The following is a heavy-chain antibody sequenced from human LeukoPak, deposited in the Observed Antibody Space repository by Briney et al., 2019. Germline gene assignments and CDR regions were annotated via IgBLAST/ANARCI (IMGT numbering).Heavy chain of an antibody. V-gene: IGHV6-1*01. CDR1: GDSVSSNSAA. J-gene: IGHJ3*02. Sequence: SQTLSLTCAISGDSVSSNSAAWNWIRQSPSRGLEWLGRTYYRSKWYNDYAVSVKSRITINPDTSKNQFSLRLTSVTAADTAVYYCARADGRYRLRRHDAFEIWGQGTMVTVSS. CDR2: TYYRSKWYN. D-gene: IGHD4-17*01. CDR3: ARADGRYRLRRHDAFEI.